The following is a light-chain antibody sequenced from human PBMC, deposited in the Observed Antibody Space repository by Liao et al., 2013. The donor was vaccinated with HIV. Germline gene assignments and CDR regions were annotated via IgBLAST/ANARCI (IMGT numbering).Light chain of an antibody. J-gene: IGLJ3*02. CDR3: LVWDATTDHWV. Sequence: SYVLTQPPSVSVAPRKTATITCGGDNIGSKSVRWYQQKPGQAPVLVMYFDSDRPSGVPERFTGSTSGDTATLTISRVEVGDEADFYCLVWDATTDHWVFGGGTKLTVL. V-gene: IGLV3-21*04. CDR1: NIGSKS. CDR2: FDS.